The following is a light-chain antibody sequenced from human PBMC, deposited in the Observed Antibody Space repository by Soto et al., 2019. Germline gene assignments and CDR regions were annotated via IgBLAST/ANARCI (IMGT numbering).Light chain of an antibody. Sequence: QSALTQPASVSGSPGQSITISCTGSRSDIGSYNYVSWYQHHPDKAPRPIIYEVNNRPSGVSNRFSGSKSGNTASLTVSGLQAEDEAFYFCSSFTTANTVVFGGGTKSPS. V-gene: IGLV2-14*01. CDR1: RSDIGSYNY. J-gene: IGLJ2*01. CDR2: EVN. CDR3: SSFTTANTVV.